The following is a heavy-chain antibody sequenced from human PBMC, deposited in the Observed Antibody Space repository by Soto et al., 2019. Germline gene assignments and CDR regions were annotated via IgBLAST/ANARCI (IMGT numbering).Heavy chain of an antibody. D-gene: IGHD1-26*01. Sequence: QLQLQESGPGLVKPSETLSLTCTVSGGSISSSSYYWGWIRQPPGKGLEGIGCIYYSGSTYYNPSLKSRVTISVDTSKNLFSLKLSSVTAADTAVYYCARNPGAYYYYYHYMDVWGKGTTVTVSS. V-gene: IGHV4-39*01. CDR3: ARNPGAYYYYYHYMDV. J-gene: IGHJ6*03. CDR2: IYYSGST. CDR1: GGSISSSSYY.